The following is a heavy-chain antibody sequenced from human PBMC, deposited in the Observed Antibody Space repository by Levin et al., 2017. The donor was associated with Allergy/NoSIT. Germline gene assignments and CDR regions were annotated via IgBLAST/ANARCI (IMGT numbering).Heavy chain of an antibody. J-gene: IGHJ4*02. Sequence: GESLKISCAASGFTFSAYGMHWVRQAPGKGLEWVAMSSSDGGNTYYADSVKGRFTISRENSENTLYLQMNSLSAEDTAIYYCAKPYGSGNYYNTQFDCWGQGALVTVSS. V-gene: IGHV3-30*18. CDR2: SSSDGGNT. D-gene: IGHD3-10*01. CDR1: GFTFSAYG. CDR3: AKPYGSGNYYNTQFDC.